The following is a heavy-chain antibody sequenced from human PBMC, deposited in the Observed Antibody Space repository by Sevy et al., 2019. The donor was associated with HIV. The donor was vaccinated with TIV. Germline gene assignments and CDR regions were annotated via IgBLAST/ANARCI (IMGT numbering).Heavy chain of an antibody. J-gene: IGHJ6*02. D-gene: IGHD5-18*01. CDR2: IYSGGST. V-gene: IGHV3-53*01. CDR3: ARDRGYSYRGGHYYYGMDV. Sequence: GGSLRLSCAASGFIVSSNYMSWVRHAPGKGLEWVSVIYSGGSTYYADSVKGRFTISRDNSKNTLYLQMNSLRAEDTAVYYCARDRGYSYRGGHYYYGMDVWGQGTTVTVSS. CDR1: GFIVSSNY.